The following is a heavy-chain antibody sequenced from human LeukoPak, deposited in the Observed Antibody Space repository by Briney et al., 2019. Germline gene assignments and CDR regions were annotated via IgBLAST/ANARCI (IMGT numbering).Heavy chain of an antibody. Sequence: PSETLSLTCTVSGGSISSYYWSWIRQPPGKGLEWIGYIYYSGSTNYNPSLKSRVTISVDTSKNQFSLKLSSVTAADTAVYSCARDGGHYDSSGYYYVFDAFDIWGQGTMVTVSS. CDR3: ARDGGHYDSSGYYYVFDAFDI. CDR2: IYYSGST. CDR1: GGSISSYY. J-gene: IGHJ3*02. D-gene: IGHD3-22*01. V-gene: IGHV4-59*01.